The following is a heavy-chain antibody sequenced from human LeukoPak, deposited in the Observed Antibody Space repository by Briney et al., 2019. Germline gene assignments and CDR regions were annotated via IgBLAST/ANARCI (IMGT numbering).Heavy chain of an antibody. CDR2: IYYSGTT. CDR3: ARDSRDLEDNYYSMGV. Sequence: SETLSLTCTVSGGSISSAGYYWSWIRHHPGKGLEYIGYIYYSGTTNYNPSLTSRVTISVDTSNNQFSLKLSSVTAADTAVYYCARDSRDLEDNYYSMGVWGRGTTVTVSS. CDR1: GGSISSAGYY. D-gene: IGHD2-21*01. V-gene: IGHV4-31*03. J-gene: IGHJ6*03.